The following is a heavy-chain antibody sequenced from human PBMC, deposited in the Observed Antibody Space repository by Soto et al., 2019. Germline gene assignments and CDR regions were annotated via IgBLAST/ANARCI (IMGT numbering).Heavy chain of an antibody. D-gene: IGHD3-22*01. J-gene: IGHJ4*02. Sequence: LRLSCAASGFTFSSYAMTWVRQAPGKGLEWVSSISGSGGSTYYADSVKGRFTISRDNSKNTLYLRMNSLRAEGTAVYYCAKVCYQSMTVVEGFDYWGQGTLVTVSS. V-gene: IGHV3-23*01. CDR3: AKVCYQSMTVVEGFDY. CDR1: GFTFSSYA. CDR2: ISGSGGST.